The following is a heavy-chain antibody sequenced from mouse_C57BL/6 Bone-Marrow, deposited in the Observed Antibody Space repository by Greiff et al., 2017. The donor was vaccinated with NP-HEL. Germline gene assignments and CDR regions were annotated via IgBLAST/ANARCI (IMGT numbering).Heavy chain of an antibody. CDR1: GFSLTSYG. Sequence: VQGVESGPGLVQPSQSLSITCTVSGFSLTSYGVHWVRQSPGKGLEWLGVIWSGGSTDYNAAFISRLSISKDNSKSQVFFKMNSLQADDTAIYYCARKGNWALFDYWGQGTTLTVSS. D-gene: IGHD4-1*02. J-gene: IGHJ2*01. CDR2: IWSGGST. V-gene: IGHV2-2*01. CDR3: ARKGNWALFDY.